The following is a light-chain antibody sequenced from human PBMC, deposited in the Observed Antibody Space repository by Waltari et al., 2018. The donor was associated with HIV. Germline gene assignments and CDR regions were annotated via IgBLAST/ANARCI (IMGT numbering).Light chain of an antibody. V-gene: IGLV1-40*01. Sequence: QSVLTQPPSVSGAPGQRVTISCTGSSSNIGAGYDVHWYQQLPGTAPKLLIYGNRMRPSGFPDLFSGSKSGTSASLAITGLQAEDEADYYCQSYDSSLSGSGVFGGGTKLTVL. J-gene: IGLJ3*02. CDR2: GNR. CDR3: QSYDSSLSGSGV. CDR1: SSNIGAGYD.